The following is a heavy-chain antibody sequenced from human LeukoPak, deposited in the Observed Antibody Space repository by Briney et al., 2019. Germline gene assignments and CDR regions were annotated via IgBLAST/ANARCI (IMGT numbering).Heavy chain of an antibody. CDR2: VGTVGDT. V-gene: IGHV3-13*01. J-gene: IGHJ4*02. CDR1: GFSFSSSD. Sequence: PGGSLRLSCAASGFSFSSSDMHWVRQATGEGLEWVSSVGTVGDTYYLRSVKGRFSISRENSKNSLYLQMNSLRAEDTAVYYCAKDLRMITFGGVIENYWGQGTLVTVSS. CDR3: AKDLRMITFGGVIENY. D-gene: IGHD3-16*02.